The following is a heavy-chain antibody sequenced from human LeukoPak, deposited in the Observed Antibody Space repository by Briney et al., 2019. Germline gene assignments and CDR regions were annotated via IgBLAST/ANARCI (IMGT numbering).Heavy chain of an antibody. CDR2: INTNTGNP. D-gene: IGHD3-10*01. CDR1: GYTFTSYA. V-gene: IGHV7-4-1*02. Sequence: ASVKVSRKATGYTFTSYAMNWVRQAPGQGLEWMGWINTNTGNPTYSQGFTGRFVFSLDTSVSTAYLQISSLEAEDTAVYYCARDNLWFGELLSDYWGQGTLVTVSS. CDR3: ARDNLWFGELLSDY. J-gene: IGHJ4*02.